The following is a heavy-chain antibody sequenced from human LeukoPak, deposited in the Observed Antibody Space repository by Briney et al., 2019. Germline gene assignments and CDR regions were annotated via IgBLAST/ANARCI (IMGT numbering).Heavy chain of an antibody. D-gene: IGHD3-3*01. CDR3: ATDRNAGKYYDF. CDR2: IWYDGSNQ. CDR1: GFTFSSYG. J-gene: IGHJ4*02. V-gene: IGHV3-33*01. Sequence: GGSLRLSCAAPGFTFSSYGMHWVRQAPGKGLEWVAVIWYDGSNQYYVDSVKGRFTVSRDNAKNTLYLQMDSLRAEDTAVYYCATDRNAGKYYDFWGQGTLVTVSS.